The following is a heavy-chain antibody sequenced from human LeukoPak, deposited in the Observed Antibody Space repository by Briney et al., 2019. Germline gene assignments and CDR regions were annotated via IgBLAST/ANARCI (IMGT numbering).Heavy chain of an antibody. Sequence: ASVKVSCKASGGTFSSYAISWVRQAPGQGLEWMGGIIPIFGTANYAQKFQGRVTITADKSTSTVYMELSSLRSEDTAVYYCARSGRLRWDFDYWGQGTLVTVSS. CDR2: IIPIFGTA. J-gene: IGHJ4*02. D-gene: IGHD5-12*01. CDR3: ARSGRLRWDFDY. CDR1: GGTFSSYA. V-gene: IGHV1-69*06.